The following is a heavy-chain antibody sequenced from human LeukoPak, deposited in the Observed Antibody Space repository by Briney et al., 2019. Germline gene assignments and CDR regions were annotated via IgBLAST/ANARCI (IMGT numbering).Heavy chain of an antibody. CDR1: GFTFSSYW. V-gene: IGHV3-7*01. CDR3: ARGGWGVVVPAAYRGDAFDI. J-gene: IGHJ3*02. Sequence: GRSLRLSCAASGFTFSSYWMSWVRHAPGKGLEWVSNIKQDGSEKYYVDSVKGRFTISRDNAKTSLYLQMNSLRAEDTAVYYCARGGWGVVVPAAYRGDAFDIWGQGTMVTVSS. D-gene: IGHD2-2*01. CDR2: IKQDGSEK.